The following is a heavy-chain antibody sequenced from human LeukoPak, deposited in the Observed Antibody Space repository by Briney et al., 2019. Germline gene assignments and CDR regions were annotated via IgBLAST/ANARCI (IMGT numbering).Heavy chain of an antibody. D-gene: IGHD3-3*01. V-gene: IGHV3-30*02. CDR3: VKDQGECPGSRCYLRFLEY. CDR2: VRYDQSAT. J-gene: IGHJ4*02. Sequence: GGSLRLSCAESGFNCSIYGMHWVRQAPGKGLEWVTFVRYDQSATVYADSVQGRFAISRDNSKNTVYLQMNSLRVEDTALYFCVKDQGECPGSRCYLRFLEYWGQGTLVIVSS. CDR1: GFNCSIYG.